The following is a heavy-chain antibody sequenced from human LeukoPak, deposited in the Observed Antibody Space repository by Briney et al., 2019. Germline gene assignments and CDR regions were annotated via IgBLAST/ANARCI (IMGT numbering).Heavy chain of an antibody. CDR3: ARDGYSYGFFDY. Sequence: PETLSLTRTVSSVSLCIYSWTCIRHPPGERLEWIGRIYTSGNTNYNPSLKSRVTMSVDTSKNQFSLKLTSVTAADTAVYYCARDGYSYGFFDYWGQGTLVTVSS. D-gene: IGHD5-18*01. CDR2: IYTSGNT. J-gene: IGHJ4*02. V-gene: IGHV4-4*07. CDR1: SVSLCIYS.